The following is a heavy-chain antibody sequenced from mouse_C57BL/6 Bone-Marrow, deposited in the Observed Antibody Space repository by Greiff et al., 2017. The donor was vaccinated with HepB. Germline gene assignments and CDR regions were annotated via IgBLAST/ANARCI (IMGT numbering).Heavy chain of an antibody. CDR3: ARRALPADPGFAY. Sequence: QVTLKESGPGILQSSQTLSLTCSFSGFSLSTSGMGVSWIRQPSGKGLEWLAHIYWDDDKRYNPSLKSRLTISKDTSRNQVFLKITSVDTADTATYYCARRALPADPGFAYWGQGTLVTVSA. CDR2: IYWDDDK. CDR1: GFSLSTSGMG. V-gene: IGHV8-12*01. J-gene: IGHJ3*01.